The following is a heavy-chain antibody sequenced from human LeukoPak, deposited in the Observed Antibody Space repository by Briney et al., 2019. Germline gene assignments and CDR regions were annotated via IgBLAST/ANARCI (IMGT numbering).Heavy chain of an antibody. CDR1: GYSFTRYW. CDR2: ISPGDSDI. V-gene: IGHV5-51*01. CDR3: ARHEVPCSGSGCSSGYVRAFDY. J-gene: IGHJ4*02. Sequence: GESLKISCKGSGYSFTRYWIGWVRQMPGKGLEWMGIISPGDSDIRYSPSFQGEVTMSVDMSITTAYLQWNSLTASDTAMYYCARHEVPCSGSGCSSGYVRAFDYWGQGTLVTVSS. D-gene: IGHD2-15*01.